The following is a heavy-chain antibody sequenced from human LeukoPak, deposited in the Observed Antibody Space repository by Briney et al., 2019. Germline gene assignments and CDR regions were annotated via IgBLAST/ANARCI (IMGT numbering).Heavy chain of an antibody. CDR2: IKQDGSEK. CDR1: GFTFSSYW. D-gene: IGHD3-3*01. CDR3: AREAPYYDFWSGYSYGMDA. Sequence: QSGGSLRLSCAASGFTFSSYWMSWVRQAPGKGLEWVANIKQDGSEKYYVDSVKGRFTISRDNAKNSLYLQMNSLRAEDTAVYYCAREAPYYDFWSGYSYGMDAWGQGTTVTVSS. V-gene: IGHV3-7*01. J-gene: IGHJ6*02.